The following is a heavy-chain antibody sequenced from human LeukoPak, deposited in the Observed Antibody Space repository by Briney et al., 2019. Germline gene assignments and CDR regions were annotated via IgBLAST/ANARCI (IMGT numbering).Heavy chain of an antibody. Sequence: SETLFLTCTVSGGSISSYYWSWIRQPAGKGLEWIGRIYTSGSTNYNPSLKSRVTMSVDTSKNQFSLKLSSVTAADTAVYYCARVKIVATIFYYFDYWGQGTLVTVSS. CDR2: IYTSGST. J-gene: IGHJ4*02. CDR1: GGSISSYY. D-gene: IGHD5-12*01. V-gene: IGHV4-4*07. CDR3: ARVKIVATIFYYFDY.